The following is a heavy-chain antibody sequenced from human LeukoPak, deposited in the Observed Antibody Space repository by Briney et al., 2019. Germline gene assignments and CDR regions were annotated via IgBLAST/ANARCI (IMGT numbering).Heavy chain of an antibody. CDR2: ISSSSSTI. J-gene: IGHJ4*02. Sequence: GGSLRLSCAASGFTFSSYSMNWVRQAPGKGLEWVSYISSSSSTIYYADSVKGRFTISRDNAKNTLYLQMNSLRAEDTAVYYCAAARRVGYNLWGQGTLVTVSS. CDR3: AAARRVGYNL. V-gene: IGHV3-48*01. D-gene: IGHD5-24*01. CDR1: GFTFSSYS.